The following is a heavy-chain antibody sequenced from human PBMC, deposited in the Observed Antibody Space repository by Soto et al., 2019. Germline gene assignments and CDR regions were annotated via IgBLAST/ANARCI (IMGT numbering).Heavy chain of an antibody. CDR2: ISVYNGKT. CDR3: ERGRRHRIGGSYDTSGYFYY. J-gene: IGHJ4*02. D-gene: IGHD3-22*01. CDR1: GYSFIGYG. Sequence: ASVKVSCKASGYSFIGYGLSWVRQATGQGLEWMGWISVYNGKTNYAQKFQDRVNMTPDTSTSTVYMELRSLRSDDTAVYYCERGRRHRIGGSYDTSGYFYYSGQGPRVTVYS. V-gene: IGHV1-18*01.